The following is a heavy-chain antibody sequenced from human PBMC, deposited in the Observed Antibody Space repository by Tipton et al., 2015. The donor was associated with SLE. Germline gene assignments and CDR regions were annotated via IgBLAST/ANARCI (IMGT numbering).Heavy chain of an antibody. Sequence: SLRLSCAAAGFTFSSYSMNWVRQAPGKGLEWVSSISSSGYIYYADSMKGRFTISRDSSKNTVYLQMDSLRPEDTAVYYCARYRWLQAPYDYWGQGTLVTVSS. V-gene: IGHV3-21*01. CDR1: GFTFSSYS. CDR3: ARYRWLQAPYDY. D-gene: IGHD5-24*01. CDR2: ISSSGYI. J-gene: IGHJ4*02.